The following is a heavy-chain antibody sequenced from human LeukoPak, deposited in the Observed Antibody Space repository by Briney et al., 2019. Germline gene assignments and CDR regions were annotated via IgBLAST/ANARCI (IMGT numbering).Heavy chain of an antibody. J-gene: IGHJ5*02. V-gene: IGHV1-2*02. D-gene: IGHD5-24*01. CDR2: INPNSGGT. CDR3: ARAFRERWLQFKAWFDP. Sequence: ASVKVSCKASGYTFTGYYMHWVRQAPGQGLEWMGWINPNSGGTNYAQKFQGRVTMTRDTSISTAYMELSRLRSDDTAVYYCARAFRERWLQFKAWFDPWGQGTLVTVSS. CDR1: GYTFTGYY.